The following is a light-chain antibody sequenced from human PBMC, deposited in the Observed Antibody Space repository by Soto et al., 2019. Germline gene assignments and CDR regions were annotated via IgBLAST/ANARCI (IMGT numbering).Light chain of an antibody. Sequence: EIVMTQNPATLSVSAGERATHASRASESISSHLAWYQQKPGQAPRLLIYDSSTRATGIPARFSGGESGTDFTHSICKVEPEDFAVYYCQQYGRPPRATFGQGTRLEIK. J-gene: IGKJ5*01. CDR1: ESISSH. V-gene: IGKV3D-15*01. CDR3: QQYGRPPRAT. CDR2: DSS.